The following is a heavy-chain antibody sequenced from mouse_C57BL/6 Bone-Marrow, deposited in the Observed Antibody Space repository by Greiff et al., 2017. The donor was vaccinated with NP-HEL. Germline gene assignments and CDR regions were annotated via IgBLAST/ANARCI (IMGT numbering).Heavy chain of an antibody. D-gene: IGHD1-1*01. V-gene: IGHV5-15*01. CDR3: ARHGSSLAY. J-gene: IGHJ3*01. CDR1: GFTFSNYG. CDR2: ISNLAYSI. Sequence: EVKLVESGGGLVQPGGFLKLSCAASGFTFSNYGMAWVRQAPRKGPEWVAFISNLAYSIYYADTVTGRFTISRENAKNTLYLEMSSLRSEDTAMYYCARHGSSLAYWGNGTLVTVSA.